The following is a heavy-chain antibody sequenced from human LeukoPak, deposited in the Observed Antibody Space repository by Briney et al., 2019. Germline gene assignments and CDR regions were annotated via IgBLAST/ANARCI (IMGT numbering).Heavy chain of an antibody. Sequence: SETLSLTCSVSGVSISSSNSYWGWIRQPPGKGLEWIGSIYYTGNTYYNASLKSQVSISIDTSKNQFSLKLSSVTAADTAVYYCASQAIITMVRGIQRGVGYFDYWGQGTLVTVSS. D-gene: IGHD3-10*01. V-gene: IGHV4-39*01. J-gene: IGHJ4*02. CDR3: ASQAIITMVRGIQRGVGYFDY. CDR1: GVSISSSNSY. CDR2: IYYTGNT.